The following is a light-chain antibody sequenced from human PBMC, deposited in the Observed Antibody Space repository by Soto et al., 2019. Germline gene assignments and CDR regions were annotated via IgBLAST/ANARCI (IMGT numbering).Light chain of an antibody. CDR1: QSVSSSY. Sequence: EIVLTQSPGTLSLSPGERATLSCRASQSVSSSYLDWYQQKPGQAPRLLIYGASSSATGIPDRFSVRGSGSDCTLAIGRLEPEDFALYYCQEYGSSPFTFGPGTKVDVK. CDR2: GAS. V-gene: IGKV3-20*01. CDR3: QEYGSSPFT. J-gene: IGKJ3*01.